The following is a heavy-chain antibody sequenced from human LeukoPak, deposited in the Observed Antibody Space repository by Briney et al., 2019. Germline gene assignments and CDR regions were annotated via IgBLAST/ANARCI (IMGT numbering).Heavy chain of an antibody. Sequence: GGSLRLSCAASGFTVSSNYMSWVRQAPGKGLEWVSVIYSGGSTYYADSVKGRFTISRHNSKNTLYLQMNSLRAEDTAVYYCASTYGDSTPYYYGMNVWGQGTTVTVSS. CDR1: GFTVSSNY. V-gene: IGHV3-53*04. D-gene: IGHD4-17*01. CDR3: ASTYGDSTPYYYGMNV. J-gene: IGHJ6*02. CDR2: IYSGGST.